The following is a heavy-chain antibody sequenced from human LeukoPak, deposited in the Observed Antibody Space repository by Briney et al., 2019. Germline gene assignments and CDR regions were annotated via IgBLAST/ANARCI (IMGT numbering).Heavy chain of an antibody. D-gene: IGHD2-15*01. CDR1: GGTLSRYT. CDR2: IIPILGIA. V-gene: IGHV1-69*04. Sequence: SVKVSCKASGGTLSRYTISWVRQAPGQGLEWMGRIIPILGIANYAQKFQGRVTITADKSTSTAYMELSSLRSEDTAVYYCARDGPPPVVAATPLHYYYGMDVWGQGTTVTVSS. CDR3: ARDGPPPVVAATPLHYYYGMDV. J-gene: IGHJ6*02.